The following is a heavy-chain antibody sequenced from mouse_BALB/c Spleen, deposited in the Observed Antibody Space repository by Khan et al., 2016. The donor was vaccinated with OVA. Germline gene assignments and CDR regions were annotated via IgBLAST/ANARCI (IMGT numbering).Heavy chain of an antibody. J-gene: IGHJ3*01. V-gene: IGHV1-80*01. CDR2: IYSGNGDT. CDR3: ARGGGAGFTN. D-gene: IGHD6-1*01. CDR1: GYSFSRSW. Sequence: QVQLKESGAELVRPGSSVKISCKASGYSFSRSWMNWVKQRPGQGLEWIGQIYSGNGDTNYNGKFKGKATLTADKSSSTAYMQLSSLTSEDSAVYFCARGGGAGFTNWGHGTLVTVSA.